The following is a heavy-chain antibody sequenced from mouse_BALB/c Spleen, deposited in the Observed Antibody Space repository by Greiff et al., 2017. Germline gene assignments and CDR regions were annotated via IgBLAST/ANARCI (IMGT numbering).Heavy chain of an antibody. D-gene: IGHD2-1*01. CDR2: ISDGGSYT. V-gene: IGHV5-4*02. J-gene: IGHJ1*01. CDR1: GFTFSDYY. CDR3: ARDRGNYSYWYFDV. Sequence: EVQVVESGGGLVKPGGSLKLSCAASGFTFSDYYMYWVRQTPEKRLEWVATISDGGSYTYYPDSVKGRFTISRDNAKNNLYLQMSSLKSEDTAMYYCARDRGNYSYWYFDVWGAGTTVTVSS.